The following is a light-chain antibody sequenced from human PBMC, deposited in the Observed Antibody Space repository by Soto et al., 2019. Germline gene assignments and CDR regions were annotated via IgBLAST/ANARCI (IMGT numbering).Light chain of an antibody. CDR3: AAWDDSLNGRDWV. Sequence: QSVLTQPPSASGTPGQRVTISCSGSSSNIGSNTVNWYQQLPGTAPKLLIYSNNQRPSGVPARFSGSKSGTSASLALSGLQSEDEADYYCAAWDDSLNGRDWVFGGGTKLTVL. V-gene: IGLV1-44*01. CDR1: SSNIGSNT. J-gene: IGLJ3*02. CDR2: SNN.